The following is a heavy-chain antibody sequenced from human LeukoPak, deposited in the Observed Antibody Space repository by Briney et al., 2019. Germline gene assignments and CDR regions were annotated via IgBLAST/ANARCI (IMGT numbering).Heavy chain of an antibody. J-gene: IGHJ4*02. Sequence: GGSLRLSCAVSGFTFSSYEMNWVRQAPGKGLEWVSYISSSGSTIYYADSVKGRFTISRDNSKNTLYLQMNSLRAEDTAVYYCVVYYGSGSSYRVDYWGQGTLVTVSS. D-gene: IGHD3-10*01. CDR1: GFTFSSYE. V-gene: IGHV3-48*03. CDR3: VVYYGSGSSYRVDY. CDR2: ISSSGSTI.